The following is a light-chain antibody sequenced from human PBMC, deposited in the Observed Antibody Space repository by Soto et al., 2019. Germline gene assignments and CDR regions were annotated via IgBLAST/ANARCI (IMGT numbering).Light chain of an antibody. J-gene: IGKJ4*01. V-gene: IGKV1-33*01. Sequence: DIQMTQFPSSLSAAVGDRVTITGQASQDINIYLNWYQQRQGKAPKILIYDASNLESGVPSRFAGSGSGAHFTFSISRLQPEDIETYYCQHYDTLPLAFGGGTKVDIK. CDR3: QHYDTLPLA. CDR1: QDINIY. CDR2: DAS.